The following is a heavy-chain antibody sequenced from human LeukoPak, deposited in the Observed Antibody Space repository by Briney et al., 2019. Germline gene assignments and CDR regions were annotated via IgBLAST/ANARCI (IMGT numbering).Heavy chain of an antibody. J-gene: IGHJ3*01. Sequence: GGSLRLSCAAAGFTFRSYWMYWARQVPGKGLEYVSRIDTDGSGITYAGSVKCRFTISRDNGNNGVFLQMNSLRAEDTDMYYCARGGPYHVIDVWGQWTMVTVSS. CDR1: GFTFRSYW. V-gene: IGHV3-74*01. CDR3: ARGGPYHVIDV. D-gene: IGHD3-10*02. CDR2: IDTDGSGI.